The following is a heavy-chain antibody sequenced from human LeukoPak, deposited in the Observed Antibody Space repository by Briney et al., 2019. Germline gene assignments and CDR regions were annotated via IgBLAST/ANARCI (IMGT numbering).Heavy chain of an antibody. J-gene: IGHJ6*02. V-gene: IGHV4-34*01. CDR1: GFTFSTYW. CDR3: VRGFLGLNGGV. D-gene: IGHD3/OR15-3a*01. Sequence: GSLRLSCAASGFTFSTYWMSWIRQAPGKGLEWIGEINHNGSTSSNPSLKSRVTLSVDTSRSRFSLNLKSATAADTAVYYCVRGFLGLNGGVWGQGTTVTVSS. CDR2: INHNGST.